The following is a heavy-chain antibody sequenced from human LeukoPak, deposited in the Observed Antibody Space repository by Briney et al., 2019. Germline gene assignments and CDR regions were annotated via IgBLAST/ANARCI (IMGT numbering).Heavy chain of an antibody. CDR1: GFTFSTYG. D-gene: IGHD3-10*01. Sequence: GRSLRLSCAASGFTFSTYGIHWVRQAPGKGLEWVAVISFDGGNKYYADSVKGRFSISRDNSKNTVYLQMNSLRGEDTAVYYCARDTVSGSHDFDYWGQGTLVTVFS. CDR2: ISFDGGNK. V-gene: IGHV3-30*03. CDR3: ARDTVSGSHDFDY. J-gene: IGHJ4*02.